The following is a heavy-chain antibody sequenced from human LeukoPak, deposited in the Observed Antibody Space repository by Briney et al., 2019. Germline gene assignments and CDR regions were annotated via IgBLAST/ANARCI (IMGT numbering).Heavy chain of an antibody. CDR3: ARGGLYDSSGYPYWYFDL. CDR2: IYYSGST. Sequence: PSETLSLTCTVSGGSISSGGYYWSWIREHPGKGLERFGYIYYSGSTYYNPSLKSRVTISVDTSKNQFSLKLSSVTAADTAVYYCARGGLYDSSGYPYWYFDLWGRGTLVTVSS. V-gene: IGHV4-31*03. CDR1: GGSISSGGYY. D-gene: IGHD3-22*01. J-gene: IGHJ2*01.